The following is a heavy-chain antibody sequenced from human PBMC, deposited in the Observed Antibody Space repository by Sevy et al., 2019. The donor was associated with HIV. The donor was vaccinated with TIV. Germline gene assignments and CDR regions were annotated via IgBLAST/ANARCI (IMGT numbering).Heavy chain of an antibody. J-gene: IGHJ6*02. CDR2: IKRDGSDK. Sequence: GGSLRLSCAASGFTFSSHWMSWVRQAPGKGLEWVANIKRDGSDKYDLDSVKGRFTISRDNAKNSLSLQMNSLRAEDTAVYYCARDTGGIGMDVWGQGTTVTVSS. CDR1: GFTFSSHW. V-gene: IGHV3-7*01. D-gene: IGHD6-13*01. CDR3: ARDTGGIGMDV.